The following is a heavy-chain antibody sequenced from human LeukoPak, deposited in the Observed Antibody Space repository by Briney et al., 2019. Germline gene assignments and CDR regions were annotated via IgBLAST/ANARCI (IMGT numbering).Heavy chain of an antibody. V-gene: IGHV4-31*03. J-gene: IGHJ6*02. Sequence: SETLSLTCTVSGGSISSGGYYWSWIRQHPGKGLEWIGYIYYSGSTYYNPSLKSRVTISVDTSKNQFSLKLSSVTAADTAVYHCARECITMVRGGAVYSYGMDVWGQGTTVTVSS. CDR3: ARECITMVRGGAVYSYGMDV. CDR2: IYYSGST. CDR1: GGSISSGGYY. D-gene: IGHD3-10*01.